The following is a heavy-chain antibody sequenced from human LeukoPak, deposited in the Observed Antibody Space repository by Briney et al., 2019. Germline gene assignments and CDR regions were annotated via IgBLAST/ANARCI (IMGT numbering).Heavy chain of an antibody. V-gene: IGHV4-59*01. CDR3: VRDGNSYGYLPDY. CDR1: GGSINSYC. J-gene: IGHJ4*02. D-gene: IGHD5-18*01. Sequence: SETLSLTCTVSGGSINSYCWSWLRQPPGRGLEWIGYIYYTGTTNYNPSLKSRVAISVDTSKNQFSLKLSSVTAADTAVYYCVRDGNSYGYLPDYWGQGTLVTVSS. CDR2: IYYTGTT.